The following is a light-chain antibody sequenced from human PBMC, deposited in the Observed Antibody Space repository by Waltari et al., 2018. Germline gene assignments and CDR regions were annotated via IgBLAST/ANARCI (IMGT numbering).Light chain of an antibody. CDR2: AAS. CDR3: QQSYSALALT. J-gene: IGKJ4*01. Sequence: DIQMTQSPSSLSASVGDRVTITCRASQSISNYLSWYQQKPGKAPKFLIYAASSLQSGVPSRFSGSGSGTDFPLTISSLQPEDFATYYCQQSYSALALTFGGGTKVEVK. CDR1: QSISNY. V-gene: IGKV1-39*01.